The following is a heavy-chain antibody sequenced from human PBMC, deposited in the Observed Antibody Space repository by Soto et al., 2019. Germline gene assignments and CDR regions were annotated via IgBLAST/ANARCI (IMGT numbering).Heavy chain of an antibody. D-gene: IGHD6-13*01. Sequence: EVQLLESGGGLVQPGGSLRLSCAASGFTFSSYAMSWVRQAPGKGLEWVSAISGSGGSTYYADSVKGRFTISRDNSKNTLYLQMDGLRAEDTSVYYCAYSLTPFDYWGQGTLVTVSS. CDR3: AYSLTPFDY. CDR2: ISGSGGST. V-gene: IGHV3-23*01. CDR1: GFTFSSYA. J-gene: IGHJ4*02.